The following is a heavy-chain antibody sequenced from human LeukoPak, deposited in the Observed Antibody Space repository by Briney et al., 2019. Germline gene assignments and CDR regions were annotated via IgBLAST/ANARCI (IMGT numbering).Heavy chain of an antibody. V-gene: IGHV1-2*02. Sequence: GASVKVSCKASGYTFTGYYMHWVRQAPGQGLEWMGWINPSSGGTNYAQKFQGRVTMTRDTSISTAYMELSRLRSDDTAVYYCARDLDCSGGSCYDYWGQGTLVTVSS. J-gene: IGHJ4*02. CDR3: ARDLDCSGGSCYDY. CDR2: INPSSGGT. D-gene: IGHD2-15*01. CDR1: GYTFTGYY.